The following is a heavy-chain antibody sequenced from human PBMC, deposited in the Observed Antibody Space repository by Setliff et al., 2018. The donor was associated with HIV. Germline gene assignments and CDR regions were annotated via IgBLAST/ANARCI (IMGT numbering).Heavy chain of an antibody. CDR2: VYHSGST. CDR1: GVSISSCNW. J-gene: IGHJ4*02. Sequence: ASETLSLTCAVSGVSISSCNWWTWVRQPPGKGLEWIGEVYHSGSTNYNPSLKSRVTISVIKSKNQFSLKLSSVTAADTAVYYCARDQRLSYWGQGTLVTVSS. V-gene: IGHV4-4*02. CDR3: ARDQRLSY.